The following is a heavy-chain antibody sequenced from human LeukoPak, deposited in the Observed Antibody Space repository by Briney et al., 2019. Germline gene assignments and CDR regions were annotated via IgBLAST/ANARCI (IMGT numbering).Heavy chain of an antibody. J-gene: IGHJ6*02. V-gene: IGHV4-39*01. D-gene: IGHD3-3*01. CDR3: ANRRVVTYYDFWSGSHYGMDV. CDR2: IYYSGST. CDR1: GGSISSSSYY. Sequence: SGTLSLTCTVSGGSISSSSYYWGWIRQPPGKGLEWIGSIYYSGSTYYNPSLKSRVTISVDTSKNQFSLKLSSVTAADTAVYYCANRRVVTYYDFWSGSHYGMDVWGQGTTVTVSS.